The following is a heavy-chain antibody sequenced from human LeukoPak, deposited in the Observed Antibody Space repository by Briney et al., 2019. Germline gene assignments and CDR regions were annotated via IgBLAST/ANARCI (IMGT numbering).Heavy chain of an antibody. CDR3: ARGEFDGGVYFDY. V-gene: IGHV4-4*02. Sequence: PSGTLSFTCAVSGASISSSNWWSWVRQPPGKGLEWIGEIYHSGSTNYNPSLKSRVTISVDKSKNQFSLKLSSVTAADTAIYYCARGEFDGGVYFDYWGQGTLVTVSS. D-gene: IGHD3-16*01. CDR2: IYHSGST. CDR1: GASISSSNW. J-gene: IGHJ4*02.